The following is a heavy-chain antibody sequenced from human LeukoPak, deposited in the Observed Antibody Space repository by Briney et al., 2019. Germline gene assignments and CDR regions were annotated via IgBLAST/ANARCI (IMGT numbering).Heavy chain of an antibody. J-gene: IGHJ4*02. D-gene: IGHD5-18*01. Sequence: GGSLRPSCAASGFTVSSNYMSWVRQAPGKGLEWVSSISTNNHYIFYADSVNGRFTISRDNAKNSVFLQMTSLRGEDTGVYYCARGGYNTPDYWGQGTLVTVSS. CDR3: ARGGYNTPDY. CDR2: ISTNNHYI. V-gene: IGHV3-21*06. CDR1: GFTVSSNY.